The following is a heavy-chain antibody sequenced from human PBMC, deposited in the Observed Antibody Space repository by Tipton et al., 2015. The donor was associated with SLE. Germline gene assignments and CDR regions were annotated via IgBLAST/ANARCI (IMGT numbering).Heavy chain of an antibody. V-gene: IGHV1-2*02. CDR1: RNTFSNYG. Sequence: QLVQSGAEVKRPGASLKVSCKASRNTFSNYGISWVRQAPGQGLEWMGWININTGGTNYARKFYGRVTMTRDTSINTAYMGLNKLRSDDTAVFYCARDPFPTNDWPHKLFDPWGQGTLVTVSS. D-gene: IGHD3-9*01. CDR2: ININTGGT. J-gene: IGHJ5*02. CDR3: ARDPFPTNDWPHKLFDP.